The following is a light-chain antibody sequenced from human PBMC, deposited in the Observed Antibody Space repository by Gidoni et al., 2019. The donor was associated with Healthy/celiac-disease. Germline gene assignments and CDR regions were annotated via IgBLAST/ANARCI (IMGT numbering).Light chain of an antibody. V-gene: IGKV3-20*01. CDR2: GAS. Sequence: EIVFTQSPGTLSLSPGERATLSCRASQRVSSSYLAWYQQKPGQAPRLLIYGASSRATGIPDRFSGSGSGTEFTLTISRLEPEDCAVYYCQQYGSSPGYTFGQXTKLEIK. CDR3: QQYGSSPGYT. CDR1: QRVSSSY. J-gene: IGKJ2*01.